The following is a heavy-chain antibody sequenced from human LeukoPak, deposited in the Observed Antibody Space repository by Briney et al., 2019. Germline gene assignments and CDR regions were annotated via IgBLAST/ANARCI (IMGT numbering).Heavy chain of an antibody. D-gene: IGHD3-22*01. J-gene: IGHJ4*02. V-gene: IGHV4-59*01. Sequence: SETLSLNCTVSGDSISNYYWSWIRQPPGKGLEWIGYIYYSGSTNYNPSLKSRVTKSVDTSKNQFSLKLSSVTAADTAVYYCARYQAGYYDSSGYYYGYFDYWGQGTLVTVSS. CDR2: IYYSGST. CDR1: GDSISNYY. CDR3: ARYQAGYYDSSGYYYGYFDY.